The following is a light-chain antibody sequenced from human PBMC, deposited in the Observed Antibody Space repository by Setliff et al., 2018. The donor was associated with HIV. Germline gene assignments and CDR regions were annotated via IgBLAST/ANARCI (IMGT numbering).Light chain of an antibody. CDR3: ASWDDSLKVYV. Sequence: QSALTQSPSVSGTPGQGVTISCSGSNSNIGTTTVDWYQRLPGAAPKLLIYTNSHRPSGVPDRFSGSKSGTSASLAISGLRSEDEAEYYCASWDDSLKVYVFGSGTKVTVL. J-gene: IGLJ1*01. CDR1: NSNIGTTT. V-gene: IGLV1-44*01. CDR2: TNS.